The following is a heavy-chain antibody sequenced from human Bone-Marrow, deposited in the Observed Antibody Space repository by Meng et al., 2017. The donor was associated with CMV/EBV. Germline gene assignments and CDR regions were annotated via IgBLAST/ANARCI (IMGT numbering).Heavy chain of an antibody. J-gene: IGHJ4*02. V-gene: IGHV1-18*01. CDR2: IYAYNGNT. CDR1: GYTFANYG. D-gene: IGHD3-9*01. CDR3: ARVGRSRIGDPFYYDILTGYYYFDY. Sequence: ASVKVSCKASGYTFANYGITWVRQAPGQGLEWMGWIYAYNGNTNYALNLQERVTMTTDSSTSTAYMELASLIPDDTAVYYCARVGRSRIGDPFYYDILTGYYYFDYWGQGTLVTVSS.